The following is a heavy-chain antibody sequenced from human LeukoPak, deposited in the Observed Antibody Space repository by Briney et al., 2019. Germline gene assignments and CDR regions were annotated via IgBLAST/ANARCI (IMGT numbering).Heavy chain of an antibody. D-gene: IGHD3-10*01. CDR3: AREHGSGSYFDY. CDR2: ISSSSSYI. Sequence: GGSLRLSCVVSGFTFSSYSMNWVRQAPGKGLEWVSSISSSSSYIYYADSVKGRFTISRDNAKNSLYLQMNSLRAEDTAVYYCAREHGSGSYFDYWGQGTLVTVSS. V-gene: IGHV3-21*01. CDR1: GFTFSSYS. J-gene: IGHJ4*02.